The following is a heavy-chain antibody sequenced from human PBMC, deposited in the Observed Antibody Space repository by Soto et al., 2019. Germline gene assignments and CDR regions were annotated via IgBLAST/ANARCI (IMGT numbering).Heavy chain of an antibody. CDR2: IYWNDEK. CDR1: GFSLTTTGLG. J-gene: IGHJ5*02. CDR3: AHEGFGSDNWFDA. D-gene: IGHD3-10*01. Sequence: QITLKESGPTLVTPTQTLTLTCTFSGFSLTTTGLGVAWIRQPPEKPLEWLAPIYWNDEKRYRPSLRSRLTITKDTSKNQVVLTMTDMDPVDTATYYCAHEGFGSDNWFDAWGQGTLVIVSS. V-gene: IGHV2-5*01.